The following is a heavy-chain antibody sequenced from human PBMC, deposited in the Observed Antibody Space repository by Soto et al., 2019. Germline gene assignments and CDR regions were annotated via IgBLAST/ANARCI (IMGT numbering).Heavy chain of an antibody. CDR3: ARPGYSYGYVMDV. V-gene: IGHV5-51*01. CDR1: GYSITSYW. Sequence: GESLKVCCKGFGYSITSYWIGWVRQIPGKGLEWMGIIYPAASDTRYRPSFQGQVTISADKSISTAYLQWSSLKASDTAMYYSARPGYSYGYVMDVWGHGTTVTVSS. CDR2: IYPAASDT. D-gene: IGHD5-18*01. J-gene: IGHJ6*02.